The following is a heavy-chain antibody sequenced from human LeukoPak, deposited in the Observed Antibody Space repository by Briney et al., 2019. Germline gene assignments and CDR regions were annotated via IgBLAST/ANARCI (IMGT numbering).Heavy chain of an antibody. D-gene: IGHD3-3*01. CDR1: GFTFSSYS. V-gene: IGHV3-48*01. Sequence: PGGSLRLSCAASGFTFSSYSMNWVRQAPGKGLEWVSYISSSSSTIYYADSVKGRFTISRDNAKNSLYLQMNSLRAEDTAVYYCARSRFLEWLLSRLLSPFDYWGQGTLVTVSS. CDR2: ISSSSSTI. J-gene: IGHJ4*02. CDR3: ARSRFLEWLLSRLLSPFDY.